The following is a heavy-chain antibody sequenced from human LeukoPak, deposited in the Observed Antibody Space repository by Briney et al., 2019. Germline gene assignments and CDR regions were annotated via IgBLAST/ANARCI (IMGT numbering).Heavy chain of an antibody. CDR2: IYYSGST. J-gene: IGHJ4*02. Sequence: SETLSLTCTVSGVSISSSSYYWGWIRQPPGKGLEWIGSIYYSGSTYYNPSLKSRVTISVDTSKNQFSLKLSSVTAADTAVYYCARTYSSSSGQFDYWGQGTLVTVSS. CDR1: GVSISSSSYY. CDR3: ARTYSSSSGQFDY. D-gene: IGHD6-6*01. V-gene: IGHV4-39*01.